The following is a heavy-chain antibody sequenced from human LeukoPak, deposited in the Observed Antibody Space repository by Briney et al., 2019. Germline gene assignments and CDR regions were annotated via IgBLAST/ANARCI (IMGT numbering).Heavy chain of an antibody. V-gene: IGHV1-69*04. D-gene: IGHD3-22*01. J-gene: IGHJ4*02. Sequence: ASVKVSCKASGGTFSSYAISWVRQAPGQGLKWMGRIIPILGIANYAQKFQGRVTITAATSTAYMELSSLRSEDTAVYYCARFYPHKEYYYDSSGPEYWGQGTLVTVSS. CDR1: GGTFSSYA. CDR3: ARFYPHKEYYYDSSGPEY. CDR2: IIPILGIA.